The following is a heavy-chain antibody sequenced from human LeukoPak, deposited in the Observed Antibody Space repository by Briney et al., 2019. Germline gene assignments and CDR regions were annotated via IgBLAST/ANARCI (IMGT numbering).Heavy chain of an antibody. D-gene: IGHD3-10*01. CDR1: GGSMRRSSYQ. V-gene: IGHV4-39*01. Sequence: SKTLSLTCTVSGGSMRRSSYQWGWIRQPPGKGLEWIGSVYHTGPTSYNPSLKSRVTISVDTSKMQFFLTVTSVTAADTAVYYCARHVQSGSFYVRVLDSWGQGTLVIVSS. J-gene: IGHJ4*02. CDR2: VYHTGPT. CDR3: ARHVQSGSFYVRVLDS.